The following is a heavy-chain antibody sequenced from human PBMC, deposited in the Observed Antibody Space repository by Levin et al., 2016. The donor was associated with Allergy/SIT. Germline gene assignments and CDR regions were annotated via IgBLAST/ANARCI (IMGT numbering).Heavy chain of an antibody. J-gene: IGHJ5*02. CDR2: IKQDGSEK. CDR3: ARDQAGTLQWDWFDP. D-gene: IGHD1-1*01. Sequence: GGPLRLSCAASGFTFSSYWMSWVRQAPGKGLEWVANIKQDGSEKYYVDSVKGRFTISRDNAKNSLYLQMNSLRAEDTAVYYCARDQAGTLQWDWFDPWGQGALVTVSS. V-gene: IGHV3-7*03. CDR1: GFTFSSYW.